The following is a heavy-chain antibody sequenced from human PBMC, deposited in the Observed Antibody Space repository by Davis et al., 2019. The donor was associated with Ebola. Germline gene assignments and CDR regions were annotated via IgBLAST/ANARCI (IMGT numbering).Heavy chain of an antibody. Sequence: GESLKISCAASGFTFSTFEMNWVRQAPGKGLEWVAVISNDGSNKYYADSVKGRFTISRDNSKNTLYLQMNSLRAEDTAVYYCAKEGYSYGWVDYWGQGTLVTVSS. CDR3: AKEGYSYGWVDY. CDR2: ISNDGSNK. V-gene: IGHV3-30*18. J-gene: IGHJ4*02. D-gene: IGHD5-18*01. CDR1: GFTFSTFE.